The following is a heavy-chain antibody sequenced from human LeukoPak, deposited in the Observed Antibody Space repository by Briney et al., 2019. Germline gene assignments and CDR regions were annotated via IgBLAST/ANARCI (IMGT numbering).Heavy chain of an antibody. Sequence: TGGSLRLPCAASGFTFSSYGMHWVRQAPGKGLEWVAFIRYDGSNKYYADSVKGRFTISRDNSKNTLYLQMNSLRAEDTAVYYCAKASYYYGSGSYHLDYWGQGTLVTVSS. CDR1: GFTFSSYG. CDR3: AKASYYYGSGSYHLDY. J-gene: IGHJ4*02. D-gene: IGHD3-10*01. CDR2: IRYDGSNK. V-gene: IGHV3-30*02.